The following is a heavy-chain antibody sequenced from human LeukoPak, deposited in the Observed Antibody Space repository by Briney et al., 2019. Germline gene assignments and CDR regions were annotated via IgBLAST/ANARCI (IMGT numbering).Heavy chain of an antibody. CDR2: TSCSGAST. J-gene: IGHJ3*02. CDR3: ARKYCSGCAKWDAFDI. V-gene: IGHV3-23*01. D-gene: IGHD6-19*01. CDR1: GFTFSSYA. Sequence: PGGSLRLSCPASGFTFSSYAMRWVRQAPGKGLEWVSATSCSGASTHYADSVKGRFTISRDNSKNTLYLEMNSLRAEDTAVYYCARKYCSGCAKWDAFDICGQGTMVTVSS.